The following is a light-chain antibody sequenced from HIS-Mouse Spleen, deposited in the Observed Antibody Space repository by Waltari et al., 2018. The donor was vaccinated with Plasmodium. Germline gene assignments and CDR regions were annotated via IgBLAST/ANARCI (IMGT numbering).Light chain of an antibody. V-gene: IGLV3-1*01. Sequence: SYELTQPPSVSVSPGQTASINCSGDKLGDKYACWYQQKPGQSPVLVIYQDSTRPSGIPERFSGSNSGNTATLTISGTQAMDEADYYCQAWDSSTAVFGGGTKLTVL. J-gene: IGLJ3*02. CDR3: QAWDSSTAV. CDR1: KLGDKY. CDR2: QDS.